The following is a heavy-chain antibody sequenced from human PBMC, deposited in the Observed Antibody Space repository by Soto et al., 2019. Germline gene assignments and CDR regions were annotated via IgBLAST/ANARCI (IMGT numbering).Heavy chain of an antibody. CDR2: IYYSGST. D-gene: IGHD3-9*01. V-gene: IGHV4-31*03. CDR3: ARDPAYYDILTGYSQHPQPYGMDV. Sequence: PSETLSLTCTVSGRSISSGGYYWSWIRHHPGKGLEWIGYIYYSGSTYYNPSLKSRVTISVDTSKNQFSLKLSSVTAADTAVYYCARDPAYYDILTGYSQHPQPYGMDVWGQGTTVT. CDR1: GRSISSGGYY. J-gene: IGHJ6*02.